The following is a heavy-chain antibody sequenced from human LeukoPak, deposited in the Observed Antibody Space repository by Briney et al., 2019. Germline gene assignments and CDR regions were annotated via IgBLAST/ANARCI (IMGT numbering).Heavy chain of an antibody. CDR3: ARRAVVSGAFDI. CDR2: IYYSGST. V-gene: IGHV4-39*01. Sequence: SETLSLTCTVSGGSISSSSYYWGWIRQPPGKGLEWIGSIYYSGSTYYNPSLKSRVTISADTSKNQFSLKLSSVTAADTAVYYCARRAVVSGAFDIWGQGTMVTVSS. J-gene: IGHJ3*02. D-gene: IGHD6-19*01. CDR1: GGSISSSSYY.